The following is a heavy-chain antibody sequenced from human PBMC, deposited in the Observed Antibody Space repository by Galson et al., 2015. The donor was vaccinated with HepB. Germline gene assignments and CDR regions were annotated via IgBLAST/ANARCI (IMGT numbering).Heavy chain of an antibody. V-gene: IGHV3-21*01. CDR1: GFTFTGYA. D-gene: IGHD3/OR15-3a*01. CDR3: ARLRGRTSSVYYYFAMDV. CDR2: ISSGSMYI. J-gene: IGHJ6*02. Sequence: SLRLSCAASGFTFTGYAMNWVRQAPGRGLEWIASISSGSMYIYYADSMKGRFTISRDNFKNTLYLQMNRLRAEDTAVYYRARLRGRTSSVYYYFAMDVWGQGTTVTVS.